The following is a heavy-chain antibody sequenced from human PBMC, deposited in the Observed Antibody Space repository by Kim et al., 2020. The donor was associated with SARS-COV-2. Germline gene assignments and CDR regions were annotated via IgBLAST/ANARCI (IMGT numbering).Heavy chain of an antibody. J-gene: IGHJ4*02. Sequence: GTTTDNPALKTRETISVDTPKNQYSLKLSSVTAADTAVYYCARGADLGDWGQGTLVTVSS. V-gene: IGHV4-59*09. CDR3: ARGADLGD. CDR2: GTT.